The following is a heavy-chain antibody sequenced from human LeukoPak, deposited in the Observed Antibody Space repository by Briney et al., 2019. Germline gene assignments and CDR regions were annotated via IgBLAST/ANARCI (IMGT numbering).Heavy chain of an antibody. V-gene: IGHV1-2*02. CDR1: GYIFTTYF. Sequence: GASVNVSCKASGYIFTTYFIHWVRQAPGQGLERMGWINPNNGDTNYVQKFQGRVTMTRDTSISTAYMELTRLRSGDTAVYYCAREGGYDILTGYQDYWGQGTLVTVSS. J-gene: IGHJ4*02. CDR3: AREGGYDILTGYQDY. D-gene: IGHD3-9*01. CDR2: INPNNGDT.